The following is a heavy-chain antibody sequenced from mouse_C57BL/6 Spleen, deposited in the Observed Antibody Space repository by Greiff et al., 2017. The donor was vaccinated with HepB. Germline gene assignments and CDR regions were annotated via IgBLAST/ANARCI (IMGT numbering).Heavy chain of an antibody. Sequence: EVQGVESGGGLVKPGGSLKLSCAASGFTFSSYAMSWVRQTPEKRLEWVATISDGGSYTYYPDNVKGRFTISRDNAKNNLYLQMSHLKSEDTAMYYCARVRGDYYGSSYGYFDVWGTGTTVTVSS. CDR2: ISDGGSYT. D-gene: IGHD1-1*01. CDR1: GFTFSSYA. CDR3: ARVRGDYYGSSYGYFDV. V-gene: IGHV5-4*01. J-gene: IGHJ1*03.